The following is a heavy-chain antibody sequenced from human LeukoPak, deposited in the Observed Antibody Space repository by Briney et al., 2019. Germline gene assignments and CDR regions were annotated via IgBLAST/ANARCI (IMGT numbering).Heavy chain of an antibody. D-gene: IGHD3-22*01. J-gene: IGHJ4*02. V-gene: IGHV3-7*01. Sequence: TGGSLRLSCSASGFTFSSYGIHWVRQAPGKGLEWVANIKQDGSEKYYVDSVKGRFTISRDNAKNSLYLQMNSLRAEDTAVYYCARDTDYYDSSGYLDYWGQGTLVTVSS. CDR3: ARDTDYYDSSGYLDY. CDR2: IKQDGSEK. CDR1: GFTFSSYG.